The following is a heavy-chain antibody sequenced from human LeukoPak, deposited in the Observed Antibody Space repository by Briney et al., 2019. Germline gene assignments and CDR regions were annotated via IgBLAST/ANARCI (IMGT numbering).Heavy chain of an antibody. D-gene: IGHD3-3*01. V-gene: IGHV3-21*01. CDR1: GFTFSSYA. Sequence: PGGSLRLSCAASGFTFSSYAMTWVRQAPGKGLEWVSSMSSGSRYIYYADSVRCRFTTSRDNAKNSLYLLMNSLRAEDTAVYYCTRDRPTGASRVFVVQWGQGTLVTVSS. CDR3: TRDRPTGASRVFVVQ. CDR2: MSSGSRYI. J-gene: IGHJ4*02.